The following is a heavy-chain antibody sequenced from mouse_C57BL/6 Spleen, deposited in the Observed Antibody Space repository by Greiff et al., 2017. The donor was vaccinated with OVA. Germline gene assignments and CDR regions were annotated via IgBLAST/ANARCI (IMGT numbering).Heavy chain of an antibody. CDR3: ARGGDWDAWFAY. Sequence: VKLMESGAELARPGASVKMSCKASGYTFTSYTMHWVKQRPGQGLEWIGYINPSSGYTKYNQKFKDKATLTADKSSSTAYMQLSSLTSEDSSVYYCARGGDWDAWFAYWGQGTLVTVSA. V-gene: IGHV1-4*01. D-gene: IGHD4-1*01. CDR2: INPSSGYT. J-gene: IGHJ3*01. CDR1: GYTFTSYT.